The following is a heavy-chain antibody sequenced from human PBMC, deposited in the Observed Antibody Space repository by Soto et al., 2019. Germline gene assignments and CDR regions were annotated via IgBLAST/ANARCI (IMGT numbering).Heavy chain of an antibody. Sequence: QVQLVQSGAEVKKPGSSVKVSCKASGGTFNSSGISWVRQAPGQGLEWMGGIIPIVGTADYAQKFQDRITITADEATSTAYMELSSLRSEDTAMYYCARDLYSAAAPGLTHWFFDLWGRGPLVTVSS. J-gene: IGHJ2*01. V-gene: IGHV1-69*01. CDR2: IIPIVGTA. D-gene: IGHD6-13*01. CDR1: GGTFNSSG. CDR3: ARDLYSAAAPGLTHWFFDL.